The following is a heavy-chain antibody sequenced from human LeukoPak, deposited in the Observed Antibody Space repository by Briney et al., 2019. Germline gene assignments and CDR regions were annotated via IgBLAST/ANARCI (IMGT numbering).Heavy chain of an antibody. J-gene: IGHJ4*02. V-gene: IGHV3-21*06. D-gene: IGHD1-14*01. CDR3: ATETNGRHYDY. CDR1: GLTFSTSG. CDR2: IGPTGFDR. Sequence: PGGSLRLSCTTSGLTFSTSGFNWVHQAPGKGLEWVASIGPTGFDRYHADSIKGRFTISGDNANNFLYLQMDSLRAEDTAVYYCATETNGRHYDYWGQGTLLTVSS.